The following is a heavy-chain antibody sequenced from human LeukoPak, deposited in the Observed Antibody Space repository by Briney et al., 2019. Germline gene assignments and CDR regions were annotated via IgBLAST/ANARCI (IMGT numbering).Heavy chain of an antibody. CDR2: INSDGSTT. CDR1: GFTFSSYW. Sequence: GSPRLSCAASGFTFSSYWIHWVRQDPGKGLVWVSRINSDGSTTSYADSVKGRFTISRDNAKNTLYLQMNSLRAEDTAVYYCATAPMSGYTYTLGYWGQGTLVTVSS. D-gene: IGHD5-18*01. J-gene: IGHJ4*02. CDR3: ATAPMSGYTYTLGY. V-gene: IGHV3-74*01.